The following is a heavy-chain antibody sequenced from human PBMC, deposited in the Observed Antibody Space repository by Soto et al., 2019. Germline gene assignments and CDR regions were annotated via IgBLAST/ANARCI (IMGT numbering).Heavy chain of an antibody. V-gene: IGHV4-34*01. CDR1: GGSLSDYF. D-gene: IGHD2-21*01. J-gene: IGHJ6*03. CDR3: ARGGISHWAYFYYMDV. CDR2: INHLGSI. Sequence: QVQLQQWGAGLLKPSETLSLTCVVSGGSLSDYFWSWIRQPPGMALEWIGEINHLGSINYNPSLKSRVTMSVDTSKNQFSLTLRCETAADTATYYCARGGISHWAYFYYMDVWDRGTTVTVSS.